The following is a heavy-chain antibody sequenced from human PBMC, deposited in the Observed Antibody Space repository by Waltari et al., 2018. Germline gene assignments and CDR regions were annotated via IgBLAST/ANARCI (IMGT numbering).Heavy chain of an antibody. Sequence: QLQLQESGPGLVKPSETLSLTCTVSGGSIRSRSYYWGWIRQPPGKGLEWIGSIYYSGSTYYNPSLKSRVTISVDTSKNQFSLKLSSVTAADTAVYYCARDGATFDPWGQGTLVTVSS. J-gene: IGHJ5*02. V-gene: IGHV4-39*07. CDR1: GGSIRSRSYY. CDR3: ARDGATFDP. CDR2: IYYSGST. D-gene: IGHD4-17*01.